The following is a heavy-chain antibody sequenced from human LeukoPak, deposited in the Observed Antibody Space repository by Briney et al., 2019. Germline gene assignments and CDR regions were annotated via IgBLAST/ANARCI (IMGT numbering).Heavy chain of an antibody. D-gene: IGHD4-17*01. CDR2: INPNSGGT. CDR3: ARERMTTVTTDYYYYMDV. Sequence: ASVKVSCKASGYTFTGYYMHWVRQAPGQGLEWMGRINPNSGGTNYAQKFQGRVTMTRDTTIRTACMELSRLRSDDTAVYYCARERMTTVTTDYYYYMDVWGKGTTVTVSS. V-gene: IGHV1-2*06. J-gene: IGHJ6*03. CDR1: GYTFTGYY.